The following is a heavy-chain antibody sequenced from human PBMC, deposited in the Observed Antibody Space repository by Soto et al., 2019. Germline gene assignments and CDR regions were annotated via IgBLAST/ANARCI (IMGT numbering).Heavy chain of an antibody. J-gene: IGHJ4*02. D-gene: IGHD2-8*01. CDR2: IYYSGST. CDR3: ASIVLMVYAIERFDY. V-gene: IGHV4-39*01. CDR1: GGSIGSSSYY. Sequence: SETLSLTCTVSGGSIGSSSYYWGWIRQPPGKGLEWIGSIYYSGSTYYNPSLKSRVTISVDTSKNQFSLKLSSVTAADTAVYYCASIVLMVYAIERFDYWGQGTLVTVSS.